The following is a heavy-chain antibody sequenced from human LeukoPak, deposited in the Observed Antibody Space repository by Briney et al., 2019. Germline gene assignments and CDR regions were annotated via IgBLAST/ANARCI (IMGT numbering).Heavy chain of an antibody. J-gene: IGHJ4*02. D-gene: IGHD3-10*01. CDR1: GYTFTGYY. CDR2: INPNSGGT. CDR3: AREVEFTMVRGNQGFDY. V-gene: IGHV1-2*02. Sequence: ASVKVSCKASGYTFTGYYMHWVRQAPGQGLEWMGWINPNSGGTNYAQKFQGRVTMTRDTSISTAYMELSRLRSDDTAVYYCAREVEFTMVRGNQGFDYWGQGTLVTVSS.